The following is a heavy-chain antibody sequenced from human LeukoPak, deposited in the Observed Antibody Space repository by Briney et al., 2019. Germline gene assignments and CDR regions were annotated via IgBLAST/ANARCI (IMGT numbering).Heavy chain of an antibody. CDR3: AKQLLVVVVAATGY. V-gene: IGHV3-74*01. D-gene: IGHD2-15*01. J-gene: IGHJ4*02. Sequence: GGSLRLSCEVSGFTFGDYWMHWVRQPPGKGLVWVSRINGDERSRAYADSVKGRFTISRDNSKNTLYLQMNSLRAEDTAVYYCAKQLLVVVVAATGYWGQGTLVTVSS. CDR1: GFTFGDYW. CDR2: INGDERSR.